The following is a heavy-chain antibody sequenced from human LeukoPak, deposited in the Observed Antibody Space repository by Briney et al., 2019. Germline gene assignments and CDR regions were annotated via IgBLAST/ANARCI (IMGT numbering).Heavy chain of an antibody. V-gene: IGHV3-23*01. Sequence: GGSLRPSCAPTSFTLTHYPTSWVRQAPGKGLEWVSTIGGSGASTFYADSVRGRFTISRDNSKNTLSLQMNNLRADATAVYSVAKSWNVCSSASCRGDYWGLGTLVTVSS. D-gene: IGHD2-2*01. CDR2: IGGSGAST. CDR3: AKSWNVCSSASCRGDY. CDR1: SFTLTHYP. J-gene: IGHJ4*02.